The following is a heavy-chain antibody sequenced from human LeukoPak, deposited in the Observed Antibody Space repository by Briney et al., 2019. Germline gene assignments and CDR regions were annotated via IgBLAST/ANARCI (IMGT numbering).Heavy chain of an antibody. J-gene: IGHJ6*03. CDR2: IIPIFGTA. CDR1: GGTFSSYA. D-gene: IGHD2-15*01. V-gene: IGHV1-69*05. Sequence: SVKVSCKASGGTFSSYAISWVRQAPGQGLGWMGGIIPIFGTANYAQKFQGRVTITTDESTSTAYMELSSLRSEDTAVYYCARGGYCSGGSCYTPRGVYYMDVWGKGTTVTVSS. CDR3: ARGGYCSGGSCYTPRGVYYMDV.